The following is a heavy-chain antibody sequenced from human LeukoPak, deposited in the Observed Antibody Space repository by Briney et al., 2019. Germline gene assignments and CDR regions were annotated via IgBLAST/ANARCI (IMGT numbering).Heavy chain of an antibody. CDR1: XFTXSSYW. D-gene: IGHD3-22*01. CDR3: AREDSYDSRGLDY. CDR2: IRQDGGLK. J-gene: IGHJ4*02. V-gene: IGHV3-7*01. Sequence: SXXLXXXXXXFTXSSYWMRWVRQGPGXGVEWVANIRQDGGLKNYVDSVKGRFTISRDNAENSLYLQMNSLRAEDTAVYYCAREDSYDSRGLDYWGQGTLVTVSS.